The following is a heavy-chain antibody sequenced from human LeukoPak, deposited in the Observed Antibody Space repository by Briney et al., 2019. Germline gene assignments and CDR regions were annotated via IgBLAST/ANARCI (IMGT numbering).Heavy chain of an antibody. CDR3: ARGSKLWFGETYYYYYGMDV. D-gene: IGHD3-10*01. V-gene: IGHV7-4-1*02. CDR1: GYTFTSYA. J-gene: IGHJ6*02. Sequence: GASVKVSCKASGYTFTSYAKNWVRQAPGQGLEWMGWINTNTGNPTYAQGFTGRFVFSLDTSVSTAYLQISSLKAEDTAVYYCARGSKLWFGETYYYYYGMDVWGQGTTVTVSS. CDR2: INTNTGNP.